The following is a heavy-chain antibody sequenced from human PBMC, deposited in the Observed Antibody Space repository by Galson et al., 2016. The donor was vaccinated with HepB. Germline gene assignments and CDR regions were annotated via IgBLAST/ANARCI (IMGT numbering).Heavy chain of an antibody. CDR1: GFTFSSYA. J-gene: IGHJ4*02. Sequence: SLRLSCAASGFTFSSYAMDWVRQAPGKGLEWVSYIKSRGGSVYYADSVKGRFTIDRDNDKNSLYLQMNSLRADDTAVYFCARGFRSGWGIDYWGQGTLVTVSS. CDR3: ARGFRSGWGIDY. CDR2: IKSRGGSV. D-gene: IGHD6-19*01. V-gene: IGHV3-48*03.